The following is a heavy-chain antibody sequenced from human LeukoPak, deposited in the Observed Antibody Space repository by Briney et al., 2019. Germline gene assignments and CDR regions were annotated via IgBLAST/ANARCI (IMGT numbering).Heavy chain of an antibody. D-gene: IGHD2-2*01. CDR1: GFTFSNYA. CDR2: IGGSGVDT. CDR3: VAKTWEKIVVVPY. V-gene: IGHV3-23*01. Sequence: PGGSLRLSCAASGFTFSNYAMNWVRQAPGKGLEWVSAIGGSGVDTFYADSVKGRFTISRDNSKNTLYLQMNSLRAEDTAVYYCVAKTWEKIVVVPYWGQGTLVTVSS. J-gene: IGHJ4*02.